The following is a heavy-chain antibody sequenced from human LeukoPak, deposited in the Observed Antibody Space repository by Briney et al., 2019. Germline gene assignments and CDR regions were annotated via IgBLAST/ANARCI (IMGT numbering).Heavy chain of an antibody. Sequence: PGGSLRLSCAASGFTFSSYSMNWVRQAPGKGLEWVSYISSSSSTIHYADSVKGRFTISRDNAKNSLYLQMNSLRAEDTAVYYCARGDIVVVPAAFLFDYWGQGTLVTVSS. D-gene: IGHD2-2*01. CDR3: ARGDIVVVPAAFLFDY. V-gene: IGHV3-48*01. CDR1: GFTFSSYS. CDR2: ISSSSSTI. J-gene: IGHJ4*02.